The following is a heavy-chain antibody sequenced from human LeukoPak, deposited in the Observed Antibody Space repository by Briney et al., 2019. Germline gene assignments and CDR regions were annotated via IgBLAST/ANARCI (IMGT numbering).Heavy chain of an antibody. CDR1: GYTFTNYY. CDR2: INPSGGST. Sequence: ASVKVSCKASGYTFTNYYMHWVRQAPGQGLEWMGIINPSGGSTSYAQKLQGRVTMTRDTSTSTVYMELSSLGSEDTAVYYCVRFSYGGGGYFDYWGQGTLVTVSS. J-gene: IGHJ4*02. V-gene: IGHV1-46*04. CDR3: VRFSYGGGGYFDY. D-gene: IGHD5-18*01.